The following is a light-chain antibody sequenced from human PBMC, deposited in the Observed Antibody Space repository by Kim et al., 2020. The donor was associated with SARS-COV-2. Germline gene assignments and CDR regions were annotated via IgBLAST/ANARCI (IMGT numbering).Light chain of an antibody. CDR3: AAWDDSLSGSYVV. CDR1: SSNIGSNY. V-gene: IGLV1-47*01. CDR2: RNN. J-gene: IGLJ2*01. Sequence: LTQPPSASGTPGQRVTISCSGSSSNIGSNYVYWYQQLPGTAPKLLIYRNNQRPSGVPDRFSGSKSGTSASLAISGLRSEDEADYYCAAWDDSLSGSYVVFGGGTQLTVL.